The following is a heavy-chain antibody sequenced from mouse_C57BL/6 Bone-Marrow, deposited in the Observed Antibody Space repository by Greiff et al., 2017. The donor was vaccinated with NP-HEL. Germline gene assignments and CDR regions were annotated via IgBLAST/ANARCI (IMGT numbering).Heavy chain of an antibody. CDR2: ISSGGSYT. J-gene: IGHJ4*01. CDR3: ARQDDGYYCAMDY. CDR1: GFTFSSYG. V-gene: IGHV5-6*01. Sequence: EVMLVESGGDLVKPGGSLKLSCAASGFTFSSYGMSWVRQTPDKRLGWVATISSGGSYTYYPDSVKGRFTISRDNAKNTLYLQMSSLKSEDTAMYYCARQDDGYYCAMDYWGQGTSVTVSS. D-gene: IGHD2-3*01.